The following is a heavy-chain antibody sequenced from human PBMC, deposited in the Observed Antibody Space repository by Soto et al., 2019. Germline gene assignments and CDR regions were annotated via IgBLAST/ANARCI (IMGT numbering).Heavy chain of an antibody. Sequence: PGGSLRLSCAASGFTFDDYAMHWVRQAPGKGLEWVSGISWNSGSIGYADSVKGRFTISRDNAKNSLYLQMNSLRAEDTALYYCAKGPGGVVATIYDYWGQGTLVTVSS. D-gene: IGHD5-12*01. J-gene: IGHJ4*02. CDR2: ISWNSGSI. V-gene: IGHV3-9*01. CDR1: GFTFDDYA. CDR3: AKGPGGVVATIYDY.